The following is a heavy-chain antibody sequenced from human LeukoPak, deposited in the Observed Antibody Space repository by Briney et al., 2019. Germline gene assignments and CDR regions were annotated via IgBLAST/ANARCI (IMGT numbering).Heavy chain of an antibody. V-gene: IGHV3-7*01. CDR1: GFISSDHW. J-gene: IGHJ4*02. D-gene: IGHD1-14*01. CDR2: INRDGSEK. CDR3: ARGPGSLIDF. Sequence: GGSLRLSCAPSGFISSDHWMHWVRQAPGKGLEWVATINRDGSEKWYLDSVRGRFTISRDNAKNSLNLQMDSLRVEDTAIYNCARGPGSLIDFWGQGTLVTV.